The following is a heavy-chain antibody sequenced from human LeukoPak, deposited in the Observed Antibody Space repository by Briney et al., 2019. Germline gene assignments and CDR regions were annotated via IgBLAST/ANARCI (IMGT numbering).Heavy chain of an antibody. CDR1: GFTFSSYA. CDR2: ISGSGGST. CDR3: AKGGNIFDYVWGTYLHF. V-gene: IGHV3-23*01. D-gene: IGHD3-16*02. Sequence: GGSLRLSCAASGFTFSSYAMSWVRQAPGKGLEWVSAISGSGGSTYYADSVKGRFTISRDNSKNTLYLQMNSLRAEDTAVYYCAKGGNIFDYVWGTYLHFWGQGTLVTVSS. J-gene: IGHJ4*02.